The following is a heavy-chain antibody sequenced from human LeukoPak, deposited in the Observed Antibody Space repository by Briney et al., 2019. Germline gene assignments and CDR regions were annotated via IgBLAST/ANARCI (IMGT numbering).Heavy chain of an antibody. CDR3: ARWGYSHGYFDC. D-gene: IGHD1-26*01. Sequence: SETLSLTCTVSGGSISSSSYYWGWIRQPPGKGLEWIGSIYYSGSTYYNPSLKSRVTISVDTSKNQFSLKLSSVTAADTAVYYCARWGYSHGYFDCWGQGTLVTVSS. J-gene: IGHJ4*02. V-gene: IGHV4-39*01. CDR1: GGSISSSSYY. CDR2: IYYSGST.